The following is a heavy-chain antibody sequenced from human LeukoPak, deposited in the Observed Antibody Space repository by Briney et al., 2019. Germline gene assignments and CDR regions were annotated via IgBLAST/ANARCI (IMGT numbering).Heavy chain of an antibody. V-gene: IGHV3-30*03. J-gene: IGHJ4*02. CDR2: ISYDGSNK. CDR1: GFTFTTFW. D-gene: IGHD3-16*01. CDR3: VPRFGIPQGY. Sequence: PGGSLRLSCATSGFTFTTFWMHWVRQAPGKGLEWVAVISYDGSNKYYADSVKGRFTISRDNSKNTLYLQMNSLRAEDTAVYYCVPRFGIPQGYWGQGTLVTVSS.